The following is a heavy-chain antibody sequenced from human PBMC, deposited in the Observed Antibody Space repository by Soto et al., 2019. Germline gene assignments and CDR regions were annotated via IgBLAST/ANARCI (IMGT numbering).Heavy chain of an antibody. V-gene: IGHV4-59*01. J-gene: IGHJ4*02. Sequence: SETLSLTCTVSGGSISSYYWRWIRQPPGKGLEWIGYIYYSGSTNYNPSLKSRVTISVDTSKNQFSLKLSSVTAADTAVYYCARDAGHYDSSGYYLGPFDYWGQGTLVTVSS. CDR2: IYYSGST. CDR3: ARDAGHYDSSGYYLGPFDY. D-gene: IGHD3-22*01. CDR1: GGSISSYY.